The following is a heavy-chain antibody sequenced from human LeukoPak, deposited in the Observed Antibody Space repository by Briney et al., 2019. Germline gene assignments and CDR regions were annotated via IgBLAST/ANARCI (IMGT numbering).Heavy chain of an antibody. CDR2: MNPNSGNT. V-gene: IGHV1-8*01. J-gene: IGHJ4*02. Sequence: ASVKVSCKASGYTFTSYDINWVRQATGQGLEWMGWMNPNSGNTGYAQKFQGRVTMTRNTSISTAYMELSSLRSDDTAVYYCARDRSGYCSSTSCYNSDYWGQGTLVTVSS. CDR1: GYTFTSYD. CDR3: ARDRSGYCSSTSCYNSDY. D-gene: IGHD2-2*02.